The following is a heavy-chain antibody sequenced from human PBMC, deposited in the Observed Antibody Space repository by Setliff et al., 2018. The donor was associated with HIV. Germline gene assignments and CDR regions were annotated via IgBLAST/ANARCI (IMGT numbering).Heavy chain of an antibody. Sequence: SETLSLTCNVSGGSISSHFWSWIRQPPGKGLEWIGSIYYSGSTYYNPSLKSRVTISVDTSKNQFSLKLSSVTAADTAVYYCARAPPYMYAFDIWGQGTMVTVSS. J-gene: IGHJ3*02. D-gene: IGHD2-2*02. CDR3: ARAPPYMYAFDI. V-gene: IGHV4-59*08. CDR2: IYYSGST. CDR1: GGSISSHF.